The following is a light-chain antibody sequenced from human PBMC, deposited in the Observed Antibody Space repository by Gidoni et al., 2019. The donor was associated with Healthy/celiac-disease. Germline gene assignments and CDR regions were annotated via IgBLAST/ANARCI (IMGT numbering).Light chain of an antibody. V-gene: IGKV1-39*01. CDR1: QSISSY. J-gene: IGKJ2*01. Sequence: DIQMTQSPSSLSASVGDRVTITCRESQSISSYLNWYQQKPGKAPKLLIYAASSLQSGVPSRFSGSGPGTDFTLTISSLQPEDFATYYCQQSYSTPDTFGQGTKLEIK. CDR2: AAS. CDR3: QQSYSTPDT.